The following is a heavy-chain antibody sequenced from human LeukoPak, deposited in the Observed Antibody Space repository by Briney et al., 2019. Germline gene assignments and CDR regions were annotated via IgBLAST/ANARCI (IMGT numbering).Heavy chain of an antibody. D-gene: IGHD4-23*01. Sequence: ASVKVSCKASGYTFTGYYMHWVRQAPGQGLEWMGWINPNSGGTNYAQKFQGRVTMTRDTSISTAYMELSRLRSDDTAVYYCAREDYGGNSGFDYWGQGTLVTVSS. CDR3: AREDYGGNSGFDY. J-gene: IGHJ4*02. CDR1: GYTFTGYY. V-gene: IGHV1-2*02. CDR2: INPNSGGT.